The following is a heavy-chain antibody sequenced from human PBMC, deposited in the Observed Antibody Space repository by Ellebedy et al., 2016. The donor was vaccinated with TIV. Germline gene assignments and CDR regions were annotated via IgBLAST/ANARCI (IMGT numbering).Heavy chain of an antibody. V-gene: IGHV5-51*01. Sequence: GESLKISCQGFGYRFTNYWIAWVRQMPGKGLEWMGIIYPGDSDTRYSPSFQGQVTISADKSINTAYLQWSSLKASDTAMYYCARPGAHDYGDLYYFDYWGQGTLVTVSS. CDR2: IYPGDSDT. D-gene: IGHD4-17*01. J-gene: IGHJ4*02. CDR1: GYRFTNYW. CDR3: ARPGAHDYGDLYYFDY.